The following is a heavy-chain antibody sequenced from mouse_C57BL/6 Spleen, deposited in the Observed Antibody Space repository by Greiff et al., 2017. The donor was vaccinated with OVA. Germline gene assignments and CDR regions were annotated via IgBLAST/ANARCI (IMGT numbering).Heavy chain of an antibody. CDR1: GYAFSSSW. V-gene: IGHV1-82*01. D-gene: IGHD4-1*01. Sequence: QVQLQQSGPELVKPGASVKISCKASGYAFSSSWMNWVKQRPGQGLEWIGRIYPGDGDTNYNGKFKGKATLTADKSSSTAYMQLSSLTSEDSAVYFCAREDWDGFAYWGQGTLVTVSA. CDR3: AREDWDGFAY. CDR2: IYPGDGDT. J-gene: IGHJ3*01.